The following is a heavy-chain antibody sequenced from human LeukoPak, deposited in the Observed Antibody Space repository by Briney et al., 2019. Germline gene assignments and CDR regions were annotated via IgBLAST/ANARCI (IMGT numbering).Heavy chain of an antibody. J-gene: IGHJ4*02. CDR3: ARDGLYDSSGYYMDS. D-gene: IGHD3-22*01. CDR1: GGAISSYY. V-gene: IGHV4-59*01. CDR2: IYYSGGT. Sequence: PSETLSLTCTVSGGAISSYYWSWIRQPPGKGLEWIGDIYYSGGTKYNPSLMSRVTISVDRAQNQFSLSLSYVTAADTAVYYCARDGLYDSSGYYMDSWGQGTLIIVSS.